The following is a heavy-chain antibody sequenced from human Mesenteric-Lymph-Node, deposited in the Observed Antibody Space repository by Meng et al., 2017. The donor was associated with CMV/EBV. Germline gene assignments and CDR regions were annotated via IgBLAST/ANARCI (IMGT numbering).Heavy chain of an antibody. CDR2: INSDGSTT. D-gene: IGHD3-22*01. V-gene: IGHV3-74*01. J-gene: IGHJ4*02. CDR1: GFTFSTYW. CDR3: ARELLYDNSGFDY. Sequence: GESLKISCAASGFTFSTYWMHWVRQAPGKGLVWVSRINSDGSTTSYADSVKGRFTISRDNAKNTLYLQMNSLRAEDTAVYYCARELLYDNSGFDYWGQGTLVTVSS.